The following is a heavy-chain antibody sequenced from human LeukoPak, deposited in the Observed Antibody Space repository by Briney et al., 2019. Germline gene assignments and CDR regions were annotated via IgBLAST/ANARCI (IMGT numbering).Heavy chain of an antibody. Sequence: ASVKVSGKASGYTVTSYYMHWVRQAPGQGGEWRGRINPSGGSTSYAHKLQGRRTMTRYTSTSPVDMGLSSLRSEDTAVYYCARAGPDYSGRYQYSFDYWGQGTLVNVSS. J-gene: IGHJ4*02. CDR1: GYTVTSYY. D-gene: IGHD1-26*01. CDR2: INPSGGST. CDR3: ARAGPDYSGRYQYSFDY. V-gene: IGHV1-46*04.